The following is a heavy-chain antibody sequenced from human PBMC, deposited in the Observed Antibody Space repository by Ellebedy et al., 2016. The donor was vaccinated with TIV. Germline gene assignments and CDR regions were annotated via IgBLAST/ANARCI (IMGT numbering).Heavy chain of an antibody. J-gene: IGHJ4*02. CDR1: GGSVSSSRYY. CDR2: VYKSGST. Sequence: MPSETLSLTCTVSGGSVSSSRYYWIWIRQPPGTGLEWIGYVYKSGSTNYNPSLKGRVTISLDTSRNHFSLSLSSVTTSDKAVYYCGRGERWLHEVKFWGQGTLVTGSS. D-gene: IGHD5-24*01. CDR3: GRGERWLHEVKF. V-gene: IGHV4-61*03.